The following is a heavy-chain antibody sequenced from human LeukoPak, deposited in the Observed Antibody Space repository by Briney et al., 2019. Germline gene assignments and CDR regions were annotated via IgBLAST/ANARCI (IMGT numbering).Heavy chain of an antibody. Sequence: GRSPRLSCAASGFTFSSYWMHWVRHAPGKGLVWVSRINSDGSSITYADSVKGRFTISRDTAKNTLYLQMNSLRVEDTAVYYCAREGRVSGYDFDCWGQGTLVTVSS. V-gene: IGHV3-74*03. D-gene: IGHD5-12*01. CDR1: GFTFSSYW. CDR2: INSDGSSI. J-gene: IGHJ4*02. CDR3: AREGRVSGYDFDC.